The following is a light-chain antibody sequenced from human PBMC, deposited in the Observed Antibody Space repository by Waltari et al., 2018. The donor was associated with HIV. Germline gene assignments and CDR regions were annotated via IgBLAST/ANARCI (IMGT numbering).Light chain of an antibody. Sequence: QSILTQPPSASGTPGQRVTVSCSGSRTNIGSNTVNWYQQLPGTAPKLLIYSNNPRPSGVPYRFSGSTSGTSASLAISGLQSDDEADYYCAAWDDSLGAHYVFGTGTKVTVL. V-gene: IGLV1-44*01. CDR1: RTNIGSNT. CDR2: SNN. CDR3: AAWDDSLGAHYV. J-gene: IGLJ1*01.